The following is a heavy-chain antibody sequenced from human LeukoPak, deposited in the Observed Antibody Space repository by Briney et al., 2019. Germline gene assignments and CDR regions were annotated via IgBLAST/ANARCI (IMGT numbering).Heavy chain of an antibody. CDR1: GGSISSHY. Sequence: SETLSLTCTVSGGSISSHYWSWLRQPPGKGLEWIGYIYYSGSTNYNPSLKSRVTISVDTSKNQFSLKLSSVTAADTAVYYCAREAVAGTYFDYWGQGTLVTVSS. CDR2: IYYSGST. J-gene: IGHJ4*02. CDR3: AREAVAGTYFDY. V-gene: IGHV4-59*11. D-gene: IGHD6-19*01.